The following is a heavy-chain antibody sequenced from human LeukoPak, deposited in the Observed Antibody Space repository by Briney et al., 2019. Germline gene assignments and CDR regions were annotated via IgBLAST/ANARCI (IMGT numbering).Heavy chain of an antibody. Sequence: KPSETLSLTCAVYGGSFSGYYWSWIRQPPGKGLEWIGEINHSGSTNYNPSLKSRVTISVDTSKNQFPLKLSSVTAADTAVYYCARGIAAAGFDYWGQGTLVTVSS. J-gene: IGHJ4*02. CDR3: ARGIAAAGFDY. CDR1: GGSFSGYY. CDR2: INHSGST. D-gene: IGHD6-13*01. V-gene: IGHV4-34*01.